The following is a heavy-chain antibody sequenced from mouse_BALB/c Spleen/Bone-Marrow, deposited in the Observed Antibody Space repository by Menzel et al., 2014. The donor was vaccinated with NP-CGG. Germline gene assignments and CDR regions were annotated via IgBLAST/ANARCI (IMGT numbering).Heavy chain of an antibody. V-gene: IGHV1-5*01. CDR2: IYPGNSDT. J-gene: IGHJ4*01. CDR1: GYSFTSYW. D-gene: IGHD1-1*01. Sequence: EVQLQQSETVLARPGASVKMSCKASGYSFTSYWMHWVKQRPGQGLEWIGAIYPGNSDTSYNQKFKGKAKLTAVTSASTAYMELSSLTNEDSAVYYCTRFLYCYGSREGDYAMDYWGQGTSVTVSS. CDR3: TRFLYCYGSREGDYAMDY.